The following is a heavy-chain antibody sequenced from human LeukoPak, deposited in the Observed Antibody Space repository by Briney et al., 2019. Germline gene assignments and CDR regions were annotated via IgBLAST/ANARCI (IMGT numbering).Heavy chain of an antibody. CDR3: ARAFHLWGPAEASAFDI. CDR1: GGSISSGGYY. J-gene: IGHJ3*02. Sequence: SETLSLTCTVSGGSISSGGYYWSWIRQPPGKGLEWIGYIYHSGSTYYNPSLKSRVTISVDRSKNQFSLKLSSVTAADTAVYYCARAFHLWGPAEASAFDIWGQGTLVTVSS. CDR2: IYHSGST. V-gene: IGHV4-30-2*01. D-gene: IGHD2-2*01.